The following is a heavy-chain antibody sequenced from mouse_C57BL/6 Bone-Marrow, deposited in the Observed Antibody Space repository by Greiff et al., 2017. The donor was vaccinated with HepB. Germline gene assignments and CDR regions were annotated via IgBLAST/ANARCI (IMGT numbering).Heavy chain of an antibody. V-gene: IGHV10-1*01. CDR2: IRSKSNNYAT. CDR3: VRRTYYGSSYYYWYFDV. CDR1: GFSFNTYA. D-gene: IGHD1-1*01. J-gene: IGHJ1*03. Sequence: EVMLVESGGGLVQPKGSLKLSCAASGFSFNTYAMNWVRQAPGKGLEWVARIRSKSNNYATYYADSVKDRFTISRDDSESMLYLQMNNLKTEDTAMYYCVRRTYYGSSYYYWYFDVWGTGTTVTVSS.